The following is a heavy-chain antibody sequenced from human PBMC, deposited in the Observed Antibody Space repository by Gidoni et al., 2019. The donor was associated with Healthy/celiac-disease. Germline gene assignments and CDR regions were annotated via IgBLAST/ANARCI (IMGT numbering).Heavy chain of an antibody. CDR1: GFTFSSYG. V-gene: IGHV3-33*01. CDR3: ARDFPLKPRTTVTKGWFDP. D-gene: IGHD4-17*01. CDR2: IWYDGSNK. J-gene: IGHJ5*02. Sequence: QVQLVESGGGVVQPGRSMRLSCSASGFTFSSYGMHWVRQAPGKGLEWVAGIWYDGSNKYYADSVKGRFTISRDNSKNTLYLQMNSLRAEDTAVYYCARDFPLKPRTTVTKGWFDPWGQGTLVTVSS.